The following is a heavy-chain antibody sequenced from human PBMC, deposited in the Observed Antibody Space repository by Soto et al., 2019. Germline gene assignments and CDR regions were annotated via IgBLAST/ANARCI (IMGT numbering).Heavy chain of an antibody. CDR1: GGSFSGYY. J-gene: IGHJ5*02. D-gene: IGHD3-22*01. Sequence: QVQLQQWGAGLLKPSETLSLTCAVYGGSFSGYYWSWIRQPPGKGLEWIGEINHSGSTNYNPSLKSRVTISVDTSKNQFSLKLSSVTAADTAVYYCARVIGYYDSSGYYYDSWGQGTLVTVSS. V-gene: IGHV4-34*01. CDR2: INHSGST. CDR3: ARVIGYYDSSGYYYDS.